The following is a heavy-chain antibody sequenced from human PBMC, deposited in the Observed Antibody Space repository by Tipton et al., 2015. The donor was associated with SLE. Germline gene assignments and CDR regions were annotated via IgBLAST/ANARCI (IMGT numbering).Heavy chain of an antibody. CDR3: ARDNSGLDY. Sequence: RSLRLSCAASGFTFSSYAMHWVRQAPGKGLEWVAVISYDGSNKYYADSVKGRFTISRDNSKNTLYLQMNSLRAEDTAVYYCARDNSGLDYWGQGTLVTVSS. CDR2: ISYDGSNK. V-gene: IGHV3-30*04. D-gene: IGHD2-15*01. CDR1: GFTFSSYA. J-gene: IGHJ4*02.